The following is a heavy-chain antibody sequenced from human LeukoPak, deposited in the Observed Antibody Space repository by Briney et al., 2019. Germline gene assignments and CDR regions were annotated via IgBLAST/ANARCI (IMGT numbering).Heavy chain of an antibody. CDR1: GFTISSYW. CDR2: INSDGSST. Sequence: GGSLRLSCAASGFTISSYWMHWVRQAPGKGLVWDSRINSDGSSTSYADSVKGRFTISRDNAKNTLYLQMNSLRAEDTAVYYCARDWGYSGSYDYWGQGTLVTVSS. D-gene: IGHD1-26*01. J-gene: IGHJ4*02. V-gene: IGHV3-74*01. CDR3: ARDWGYSGSYDY.